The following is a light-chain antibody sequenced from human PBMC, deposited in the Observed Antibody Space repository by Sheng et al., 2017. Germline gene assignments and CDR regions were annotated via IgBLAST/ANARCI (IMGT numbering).Light chain of an antibody. CDR1: NIGRKN. Sequence: SYEVTQPLSVSVALGQTATITCRGSNIGRKNVHWYQQKPGQAPVLIIYRDYNRPSGIPERFSGSNSGNTATLTIDRVQVGDEADYYCQAWDSSTVFGGGTKLTVL. V-gene: IGLV3-9*01. CDR2: RDY. J-gene: IGLJ2*01. CDR3: QAWDSSTV.